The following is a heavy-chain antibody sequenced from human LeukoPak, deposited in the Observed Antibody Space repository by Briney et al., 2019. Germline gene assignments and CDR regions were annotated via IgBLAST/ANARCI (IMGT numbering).Heavy chain of an antibody. D-gene: IGHD3-9*01. V-gene: IGHV3-23*01. CDR1: GFTFSSYA. J-gene: IGHJ4*02. CDR2: ISGSGGST. Sequence: PGGSLRLSCAASGFTFSSYAMSWVRQAPGKGLEWVSAISGSGGSTYYADSVKGRFTISRENSKNTLYLQMNSLRAEDTAVYYCAKHVLRYFDSPSDYWGQGTLVTVSS. CDR3: AKHVLRYFDSPSDY.